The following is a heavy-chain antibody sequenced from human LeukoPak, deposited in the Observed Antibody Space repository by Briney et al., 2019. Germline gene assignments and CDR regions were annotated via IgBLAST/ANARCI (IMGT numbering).Heavy chain of an antibody. V-gene: IGHV3-21*01. CDR1: GFIFNTYA. J-gene: IGHJ4*02. CDR2: ITSTSTFT. CDR3: ARGAYYYED. Sequence: GGSLRLSCEASGFIFNTYAMNWVRQAPGKGLEWVSSITSTSTFTYYADSVKGRFTISRDNAKNSLYLQMNSLRAEDTAVYYCARGAYYYEDWGQGTLVTVSS.